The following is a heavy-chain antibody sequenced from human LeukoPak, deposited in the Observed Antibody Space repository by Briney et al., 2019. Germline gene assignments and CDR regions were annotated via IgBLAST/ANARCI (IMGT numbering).Heavy chain of an antibody. CDR2: IGTAGDT. J-gene: IGHJ6*02. V-gene: IGHV3-13*01. CDR1: GFTFSSYD. CDR3: ARDDYGDYGMDV. Sequence: PGRSLRLSCAASGFTFSSYDMHWVRQATGKGLEWVSAIGTAGDTYYPGSVKGRFTISRENAKNSLYLQMNSLRAEDTAVYYCARDDYGDYGMDVWGQGTTVTVSS. D-gene: IGHD4-17*01.